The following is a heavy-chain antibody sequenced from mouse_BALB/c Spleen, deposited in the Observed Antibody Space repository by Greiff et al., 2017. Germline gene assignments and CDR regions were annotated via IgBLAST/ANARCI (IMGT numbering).Heavy chain of an antibody. V-gene: IGHV2-9-2*01. D-gene: IGHD2-10*01. J-gene: IGHJ3*01. Sequence: VHLVESGPGLVAPSQSLSITCTVSGFSLTSYDISWIRQPPGKGLEWLGVIWTGGGTNYNSAFMSRLSISKDNSKSQVFLKMNSLQTDDTAIYYCVRDGNAYYGTFAYWGQGTLVTVSA. CDR3: VRDGNAYYGTFAY. CDR1: GFSLTSYD. CDR2: IWTGGGT.